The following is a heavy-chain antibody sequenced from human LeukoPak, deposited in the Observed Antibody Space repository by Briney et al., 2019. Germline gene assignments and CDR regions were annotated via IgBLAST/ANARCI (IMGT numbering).Heavy chain of an antibody. J-gene: IGHJ3*02. CDR3: VRLQQSGSYKLAAFDI. V-gene: IGHV3-48*01. Sequence: PGGSLRLSCAASGFTFSSYSMNWVRQAPGKGLEWVSFISSSSSTLYYADSVKDRFTISRDKAKNSLYLQMSSLRAEDTAVYYCVRLQQSGSYKLAAFDIWGQGTMVTVSS. CDR1: GFTFSSYS. CDR2: ISSSSSTL. D-gene: IGHD1-26*01.